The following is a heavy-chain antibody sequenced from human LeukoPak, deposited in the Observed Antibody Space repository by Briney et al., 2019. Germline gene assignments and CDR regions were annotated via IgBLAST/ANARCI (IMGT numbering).Heavy chain of an antibody. CDR2: IYYSGST. Sequence: SETLSLTCTVSGGSVSSGYYYWSWIRQPPGKGLEWIGYIYYSGSTNYNPSLKSRVTISVDTSKNQFSLKLSSVTAADTAVYYCAMGLRYFDWLCSPHYYYGMDVWGQGTTVTVSS. V-gene: IGHV4-61*01. CDR1: GGSVSSGYYY. D-gene: IGHD3-9*01. J-gene: IGHJ6*02. CDR3: AMGLRYFDWLCSPHYYYGMDV.